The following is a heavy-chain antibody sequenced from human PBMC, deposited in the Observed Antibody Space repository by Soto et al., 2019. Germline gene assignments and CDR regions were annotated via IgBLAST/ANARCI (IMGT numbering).Heavy chain of an antibody. J-gene: IGHJ3*02. D-gene: IGHD3-3*01. CDR3: ARGGGVGVAGSAAFDM. Sequence: QLHLVQSGAVVKKPGASVTVSCSASGYPVTAYYMHWVRQAPGRGLEWMGGINPATGAAKYTQTFPGRVTMTRGPSTSTVFMELSGLTSEDTAVFYCARGGGVGVAGSAAFDMWGQGTLVTVSS. CDR2: INPATGAA. CDR1: GYPVTAYY. V-gene: IGHV1-2*02.